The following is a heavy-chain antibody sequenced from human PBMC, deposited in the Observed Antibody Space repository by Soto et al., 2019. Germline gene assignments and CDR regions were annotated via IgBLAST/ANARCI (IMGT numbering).Heavy chain of an antibody. J-gene: IGHJ5*02. V-gene: IGHV3-33*01. CDR1: GFTFSSYG. CDR2: IWHDGSYT. D-gene: IGHD6-19*01. CDR3: ARDVKAVAGLDL. Sequence: QVQLVESGGGVVQPGTSLRLSCEASGFTFSSYGIHWVRQAPGKGLEWVAVIWHDGSYTYYADYGKGRFTISRDNSKNTLYLEMNSLRAEDTAIYFCARDVKAVAGLDLWGQGTLVSVS.